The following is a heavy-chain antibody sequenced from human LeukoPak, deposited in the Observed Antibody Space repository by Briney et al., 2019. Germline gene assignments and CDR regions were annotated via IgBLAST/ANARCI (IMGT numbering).Heavy chain of an antibody. CDR3: ARETVPAIAAPRGLNY. CDR2: INPSGGST. J-gene: IGHJ4*02. V-gene: IGHV1-46*01. D-gene: IGHD6-13*01. Sequence: ASVKVSCKASGGTSSSYAISWVRQAPGQGLEWMGIINPSGGSTTYAQKFQGRVTMTRDMSTSTVYMELSSLRSEDTAVYYCARETVPAIAAPRGLNYWGQGTLVTVSS. CDR1: GGTSSSYA.